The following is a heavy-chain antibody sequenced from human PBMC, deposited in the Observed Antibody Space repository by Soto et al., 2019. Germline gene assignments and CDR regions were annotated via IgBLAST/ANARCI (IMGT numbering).Heavy chain of an antibody. Sequence: PGGSLRLSCAASGFTFSSYSMNWVRQAPGKGLEWVSYISSSSTIYYADSVKGRFTISRDNAKNSLYLQMNSLRAEDTAVYYCARDCASCYELSFDYWGQGTLVTVSS. D-gene: IGHD2-2*01. CDR1: GFTFSSYS. CDR3: ARDCASCYELSFDY. CDR2: ISSSSTI. V-gene: IGHV3-48*01. J-gene: IGHJ4*02.